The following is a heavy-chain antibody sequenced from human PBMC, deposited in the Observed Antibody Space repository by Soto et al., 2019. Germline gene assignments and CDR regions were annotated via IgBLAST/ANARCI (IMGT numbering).Heavy chain of an antibody. Sequence: GGSLRLACAASGFTFSNAWMSWVRQAPGKGLEWVGRIKSKTDGGTTDYAAPVKGRFTISRDDSKNTLYLQMNSLKTEDTAVYYCTTGVSCSGPLGYYMDVRAKRTTVTVS. CDR3: TTGVSCSGPLGYYMDV. J-gene: IGHJ6*03. CDR2: IKSKTDGGTT. CDR1: GFTFSNAW. V-gene: IGHV3-15*01. D-gene: IGHD6-25*01.